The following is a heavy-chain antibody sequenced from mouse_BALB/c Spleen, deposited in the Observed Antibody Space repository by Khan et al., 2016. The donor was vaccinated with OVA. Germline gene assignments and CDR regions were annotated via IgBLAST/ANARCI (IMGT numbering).Heavy chain of an antibody. Sequence: EVKLVESGGDLVKPGGSLKLSCAASGFTFSTYGMSWVRQAPDKRLEWVATVSTGGSYTYYHDSVKGRFNIFSDHDKNTLYLTMSGQRSEATAMFYGTRLAYYYDSEGFAYWGQGTLVTVCA. CDR2: VSTGGSYT. J-gene: IGHJ3*01. CDR1: GFTFSTYG. D-gene: IGHD1-1*01. V-gene: IGHV5-6*01. CDR3: TRLAYYYDSEGFAY.